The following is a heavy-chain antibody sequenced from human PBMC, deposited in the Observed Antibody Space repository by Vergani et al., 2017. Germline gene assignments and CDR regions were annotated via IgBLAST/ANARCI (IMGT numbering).Heavy chain of an antibody. D-gene: IGHD1-26*01. CDR2: IYNSGST. V-gene: IGHV4-31*03. CDR3: ASQDDHNGSPGAFDI. Sequence: QVQLQESGPGLLKPSQTLSLTCTVSGGSLSSGSYYWCWVRQRPGKGLEWIGYIYNSGSTYYNPSLKSRVTISVDASKNQFSLQLSSVTAADTAVYYCASQDDHNGSPGAFDIWGQGTKVTVFS. CDR1: GGSLSSGSYY. J-gene: IGHJ3*02.